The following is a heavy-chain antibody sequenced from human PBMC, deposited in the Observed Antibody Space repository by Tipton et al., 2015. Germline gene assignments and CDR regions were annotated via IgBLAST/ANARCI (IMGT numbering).Heavy chain of an antibody. CDR3: ARGQDETPLGESYTP. Sequence: TLSLTCTVSGDSVNSGNYYWSWIRQPPGKGLEWIGYIFSGGSTNSNPSVKSRVTMFLTSNKQFSLEMTSVTAADTALYYCARGQDETPLGESYTPWGQGTLVTVPS. D-gene: IGHD2-2*02. J-gene: IGHJ1*01. CDR2: IFSGGST. CDR1: GDSVNSGNYY. V-gene: IGHV4-61*01.